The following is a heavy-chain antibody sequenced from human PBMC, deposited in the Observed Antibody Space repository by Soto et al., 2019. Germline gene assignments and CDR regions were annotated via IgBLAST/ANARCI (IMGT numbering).Heavy chain of an antibody. CDR1: GFTFTSYV. J-gene: IGHJ3*02. D-gene: IGHD6-19*01. Sequence: EVQLLESGGGLVQPGGSLRLSCAASGFTFTSYVMSWVRQAPGKGLEWVSTISGSGGSTYYVDSVKGRFTISRDNSKKAFYRQIDSLRGEDTALYYCAKEPGYSSGWGGFDMWGQGTIVTVSS. CDR3: AKEPGYSSGWGGFDM. V-gene: IGHV3-23*01. CDR2: ISGSGGST.